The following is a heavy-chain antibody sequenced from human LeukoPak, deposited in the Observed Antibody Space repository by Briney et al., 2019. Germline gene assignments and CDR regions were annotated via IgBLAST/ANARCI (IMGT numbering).Heavy chain of an antibody. J-gene: IGHJ3*02. CDR1: GGSISSSSYY. D-gene: IGHD3-9*01. CDR3: ARAVPYYDILTGYSSVMGAAFDI. CDR2: IYYSGST. V-gene: IGHV4-39*07. Sequence: PSETLSLTCTVSGGSISSSSYYWGWIRQPPGKGLEWIGSIYYSGSTYYNPSLKSRVTISLDTSRNQFSLKLNSVTAADTAVYYCARAVPYYDILTGYSSVMGAAFDIWGQGTMVTVSS.